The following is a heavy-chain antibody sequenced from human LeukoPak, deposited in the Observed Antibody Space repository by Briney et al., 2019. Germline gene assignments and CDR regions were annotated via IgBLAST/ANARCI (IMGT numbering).Heavy chain of an antibody. D-gene: IGHD5-12*01. J-gene: IGHJ4*02. CDR2: IWYDGSSK. CDR3: ARARSLGIVATSFDY. Sequence: PGGSLRLAWAAAGFTFSSHGMDWVRQAPSRGLGWVAVIWYDGSSKYYADSVKGRFTISRDNSKNTLYLQMTSLRAEDTAVYYCARARSLGIVATSFDYWGQGTLVTVSS. CDR1: GFTFSSHG. V-gene: IGHV3-33*01.